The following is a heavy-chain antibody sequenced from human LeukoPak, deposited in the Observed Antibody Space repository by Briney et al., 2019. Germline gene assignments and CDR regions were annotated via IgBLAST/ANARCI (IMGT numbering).Heavy chain of an antibody. D-gene: IGHD3-22*01. CDR1: GGSISSYY. Sequence: SETLSLTCTVSGGSISSYYWSWIRQPPGKGLEWIGYIYYSGSTNYNPSLKSRVTISVDTSKNQFSLKLSSGTAADTAVYYCARDDTSSSGYYDAFDIWGQGTMVTVSS. V-gene: IGHV4-59*01. CDR3: ARDDTSSSGYYDAFDI. CDR2: IYYSGST. J-gene: IGHJ3*02.